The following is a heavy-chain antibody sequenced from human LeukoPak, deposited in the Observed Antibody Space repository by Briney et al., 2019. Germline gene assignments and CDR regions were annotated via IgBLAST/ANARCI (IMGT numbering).Heavy chain of an antibody. CDR2: IYPNSGGT. J-gene: IGHJ4*02. CDR3: ARGRSDYYLDS. CDR1: GYTFTDYY. Sequence: ASVTVSCKASGYTFTDYYMHWVRQAPGQGLEWMGWIYPNSGGTNYAQNFQGRVTMTRDTSISTAYMGLSRLRSDDTAVYFCARGRSDYYLDSWGQGTLVTASS. D-gene: IGHD3-10*01. V-gene: IGHV1-2*02.